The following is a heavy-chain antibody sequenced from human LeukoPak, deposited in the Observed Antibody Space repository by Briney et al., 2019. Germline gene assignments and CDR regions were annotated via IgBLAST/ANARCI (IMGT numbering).Heavy chain of an antibody. CDR1: GYTFTSYY. Sequence: GASVKVSCKASGYTFTSYYMHWVRQAPGQGLEWMGIINPSGGSTSYAQRFQGRLTMTRDTSTSTVYMELSSLRSDDTAVYYCARSSSSGRRVDYWGQGTLVTVSS. V-gene: IGHV1-46*01. CDR2: INPSGGST. CDR3: ARSSSSGRRVDY. J-gene: IGHJ4*02. D-gene: IGHD6-19*01.